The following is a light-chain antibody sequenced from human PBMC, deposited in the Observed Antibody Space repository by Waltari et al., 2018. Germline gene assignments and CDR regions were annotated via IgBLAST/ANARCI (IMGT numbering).Light chain of an antibody. Sequence: QSALTQPASVSGSPGQSITISCTGTSRDVGGYQYASWYQQHPGKAPKLMIYEVSNRPSGVSNRFSGSKSGNTASLTISGLQAEDEADYYCSSYTTNSPYVFGTGTKVTVL. V-gene: IGLV2-14*01. CDR1: SRDVGGYQY. CDR3: SSYTTNSPYV. J-gene: IGLJ1*01. CDR2: EVS.